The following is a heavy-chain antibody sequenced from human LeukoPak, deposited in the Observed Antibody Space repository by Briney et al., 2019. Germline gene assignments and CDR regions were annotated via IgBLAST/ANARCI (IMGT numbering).Heavy chain of an antibody. J-gene: IGHJ4*02. CDR1: GYTFTGYY. Sequence: ASVKVSCKASGYTFTGYYMHWVRQAPGQGLEWMGWINPNSGGTNYAQKFQGRVTMTRDTSISTAYMELSSLRSEDTAVYYCARGYDSGWYYGYWGQGTLVTVSS. CDR2: INPNSGGT. D-gene: IGHD6-19*01. V-gene: IGHV1-2*02. CDR3: ARGYDSGWYYGY.